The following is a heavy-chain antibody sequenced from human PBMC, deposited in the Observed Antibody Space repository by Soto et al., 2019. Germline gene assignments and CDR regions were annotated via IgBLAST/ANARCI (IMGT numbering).Heavy chain of an antibody. CDR3: VRTGPCITTSCYGNWFDP. CDR2: INSGASHT. D-gene: IGHD2-2*01. V-gene: IGHV3-74*01. Sequence: EVQLVESGGGLVQPGGSLRLSCAASGFTFSTYCMHWIRQVPGKGLEWVSRINSGASHTYYADSVKGRFTISRDNAKNALHLEMNSRRAEDTAVYYCVRTGPCITTSCYGNWFDPWGQGTLVTVSS. J-gene: IGHJ5*02. CDR1: GFTFSTYC.